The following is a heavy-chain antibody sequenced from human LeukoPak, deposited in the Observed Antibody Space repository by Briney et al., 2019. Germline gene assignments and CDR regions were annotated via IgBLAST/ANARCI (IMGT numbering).Heavy chain of an antibody. D-gene: IGHD3-3*01. CDR1: GFTFSSYS. Sequence: GGSLRLSCAASGFTFSSYSMNWVRQAPGKGLEWVSSISSRSSYIYYADSVKGRFTISRDNAKNSLYLQMNSLRAEDTAVYYCARDRRDYDFWSGYAIDAFDIWGQGTMVTVSS. J-gene: IGHJ3*02. CDR2: ISSRSSYI. V-gene: IGHV3-21*01. CDR3: ARDRRDYDFWSGYAIDAFDI.